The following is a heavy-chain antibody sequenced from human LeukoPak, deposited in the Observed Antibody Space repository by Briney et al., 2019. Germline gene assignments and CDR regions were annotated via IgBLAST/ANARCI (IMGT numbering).Heavy chain of an antibody. V-gene: IGHV3-21*01. CDR1: GFTFSSYS. CDR2: ISGSSSYI. D-gene: IGHD1-26*01. J-gene: IGHJ6*03. Sequence: GGSLRLSCAASGFTFSSYSMNWVRQAPGKGLEWVSSISGSSSYIYYADSVKGRFTISRDNAKNSLYLQMNSLRAEDTAVYYCARKGGATTYGYYYYYMDVWGKGTTVTISS. CDR3: ARKGGATTYGYYYYYMDV.